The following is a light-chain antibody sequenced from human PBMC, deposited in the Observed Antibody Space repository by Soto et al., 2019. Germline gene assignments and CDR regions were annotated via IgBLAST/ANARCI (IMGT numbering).Light chain of an antibody. CDR1: QGIRND. V-gene: IGKV1-6*01. J-gene: IGKJ3*01. Sequence: AIQMTQSPSSLSASVGDRVTITCRASQGIRNDLDWFQQKPGKAPKLLIYAASNLQSGIPARLSGSGSGADFTLNISSQERADFAADDCLQRHCFPPTFGPGTKVDIK. CDR2: AAS. CDR3: LQRHCFPPT.